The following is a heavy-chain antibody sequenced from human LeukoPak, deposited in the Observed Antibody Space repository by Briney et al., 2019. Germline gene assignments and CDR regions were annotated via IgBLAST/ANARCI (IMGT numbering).Heavy chain of an antibody. Sequence: GGSLRLSCAASGFTFSSYWMHWVRQAPGKGLVWVSRINSDGSSTSYADSVKGRFTISRDNAKNTLHLQMNSLRAEDTAVYYCAKIWNPITMVRGVIDYWGQGTLVTVSS. J-gene: IGHJ4*02. D-gene: IGHD3-10*01. CDR2: INSDGSST. CDR1: GFTFSSYW. V-gene: IGHV3-74*01. CDR3: AKIWNPITMVRGVIDY.